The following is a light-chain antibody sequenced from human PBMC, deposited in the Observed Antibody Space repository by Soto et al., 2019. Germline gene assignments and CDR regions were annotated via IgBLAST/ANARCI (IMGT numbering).Light chain of an antibody. V-gene: IGLV1-51*01. CDR3: GSWYSSLSAYV. CDR1: SSNIGGNS. Sequence: QSVLTQPPSVSAAPGQKVTISCSGSSSNIGGNSVSWYQQLPGTAPKLLIYDDNKRPSGIPDRFSGSKSGTSATLGITGFQTGDEEDYYCGSWYSSLSAYVFGTGIKVTV. J-gene: IGLJ1*01. CDR2: DDN.